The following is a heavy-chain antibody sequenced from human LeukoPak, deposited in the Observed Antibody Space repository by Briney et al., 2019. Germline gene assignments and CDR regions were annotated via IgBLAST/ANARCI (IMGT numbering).Heavy chain of an antibody. V-gene: IGHV3-7*01. J-gene: IGHJ4*02. CDR3: ARDRGSSGWYEFDY. CDR1: AFTSSSYW. D-gene: IGHD6-19*01. Sequence: GGSLRLSCAASAFTSSSYWMSWVRQAPGKGLEWVANIKQDGSEKYYVDSVKGRFTISRDNAKNSLYLQMNSLRAEDTAVYYCARDRGSSGWYEFDYWGQGTLVTVSS. CDR2: IKQDGSEK.